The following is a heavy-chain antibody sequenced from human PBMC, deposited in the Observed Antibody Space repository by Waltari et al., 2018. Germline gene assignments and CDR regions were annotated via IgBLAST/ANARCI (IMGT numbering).Heavy chain of an antibody. V-gene: IGHV3-21*03. D-gene: IGHD4-17*01. J-gene: IGHJ4*02. CDR1: GFTISSFG. CDR2: TTNSNTYR. CDR3: ARALTTPNDY. Sequence: EVQLVESGGGLVKPGGSLRLSCAASGFTISSFGMSWVRQAPGKGIEWVSSTTNSNTYRYYADSVKGRFTVSIDNAKNSLYLQMNSLRADDTAVYFCARALTTPNDYWGQGTLVTVSS.